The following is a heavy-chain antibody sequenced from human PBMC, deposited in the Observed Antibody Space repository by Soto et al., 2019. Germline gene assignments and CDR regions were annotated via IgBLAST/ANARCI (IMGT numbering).Heavy chain of an antibody. Sequence: QVQLVQSGAEVKKPGSSVKVSCKASGGTFSSYAISWVRQAPGQGLEWMGGIIPIFGTANYAQKFQGRVTITEDESTSTAYMELSSLRSEDTAVYYCARDLYYYDSSGYSRTYAFDIWGQGTMVTVSS. D-gene: IGHD3-22*01. V-gene: IGHV1-69*01. J-gene: IGHJ3*02. CDR1: GGTFSSYA. CDR2: IIPIFGTA. CDR3: ARDLYYYDSSGYSRTYAFDI.